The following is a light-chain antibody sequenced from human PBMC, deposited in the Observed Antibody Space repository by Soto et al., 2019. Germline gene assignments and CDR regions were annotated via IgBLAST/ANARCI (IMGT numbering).Light chain of an antibody. CDR1: QSVSSSY. CDR3: QQYGDSPYT. Sequence: EIVLTQSPGTLSSSPGERATLSCRTSQSVSSSYLAWYQQRPGQAPRLLIYGASSGATGIPDRFSGSGSGTDFTLTISRLEPEDFAVYYCQQYGDSPYTFGQGTKV. V-gene: IGKV3-20*01. CDR2: GAS. J-gene: IGKJ2*01.